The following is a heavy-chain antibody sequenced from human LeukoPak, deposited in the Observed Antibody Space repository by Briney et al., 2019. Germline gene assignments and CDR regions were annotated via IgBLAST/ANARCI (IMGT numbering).Heavy chain of an antibody. CDR1: GFPFSSFS. CDR3: ASQTKNRDSTSGGDY. Sequence: GGSLRLSCAASGFPFSSFSMNWVRQAPGKGLEWVSSISSGGSYIYYADSVKGRFTISRDNAENSLYLQMNSLRAEDTAVYYCASQTKNRDSTSGGDYWGQGTLVTVSS. CDR2: ISSGGSYI. V-gene: IGHV3-21*01. J-gene: IGHJ4*02. D-gene: IGHD2/OR15-2a*01.